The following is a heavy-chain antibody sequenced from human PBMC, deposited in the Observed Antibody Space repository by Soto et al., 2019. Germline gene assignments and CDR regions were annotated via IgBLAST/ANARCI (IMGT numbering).Heavy chain of an antibody. V-gene: IGHV4-59*08. CDR2: IYYSGST. CDR3: ARLGTLVAPFDY. CDR1: GGSIRSYY. J-gene: IGHJ4*02. D-gene: IGHD2-8*02. Sequence: PSETLSLTCTVSGGSIRSYYWSWIRQPPGKGLEWIGNIYYSGSTNYNPSLKSRVTLSVDTSKNQFSLKLSSVTAADTAVYYCARLGTLVAPFDYWGQGTLVTVSS.